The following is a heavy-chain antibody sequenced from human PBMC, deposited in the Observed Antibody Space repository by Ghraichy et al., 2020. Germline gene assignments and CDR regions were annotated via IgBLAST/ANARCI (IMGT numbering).Heavy chain of an antibody. J-gene: IGHJ6*02. CDR1: GFTFSSYW. V-gene: IGHV3-74*01. CDR2: IHSDGSST. CDR3: ARESSGGMDV. D-gene: IGHD2-15*01. Sequence: GGSLRLSCVASGFTFSSYWMHWVRQAPGKGLVWVSRIHSDGSSTSYADSVKGRFTISRDSAKNTVYLQMNSLRAEDTAVFYCARESSGGMDVWGQGTTVTVSS.